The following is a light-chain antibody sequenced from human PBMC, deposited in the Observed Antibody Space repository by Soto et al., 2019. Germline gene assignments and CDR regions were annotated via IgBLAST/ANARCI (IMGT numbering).Light chain of an antibody. CDR1: SSDVGGYNY. V-gene: IGLV2-11*01. Sequence: QSVLTQPRSVSGSPGQSVTISCTVTSSDVGGYNYVSWYQQHPGKAPKLMIYDVSKRPSGVPDRFSGSKSGNTASLTISGLQAEDEADYHCCSYAGSYTFAFGTGTKVTVL. CDR2: DVS. CDR3: CSYAGSYTFA. J-gene: IGLJ1*01.